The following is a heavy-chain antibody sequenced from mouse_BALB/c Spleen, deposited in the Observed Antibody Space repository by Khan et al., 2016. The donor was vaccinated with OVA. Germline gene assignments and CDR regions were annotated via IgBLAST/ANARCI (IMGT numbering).Heavy chain of an antibody. V-gene: IGHV9-2-1*01. CDR1: GYSFTDYA. CDR3: TGRFIY. CDR2: INTETGEA. J-gene: IGHJ3*01. Sequence: QIQLVQSGPQLKKPGETVKISCRASGYSFTDYAMHWVRQAPGKVLRWMGWINTETGEATYADDFKGRFAFSLETSATTAYLQINNLKNEDTTTYYCTGRFIYWSQGTLVTVSA. D-gene: IGHD1-1*01.